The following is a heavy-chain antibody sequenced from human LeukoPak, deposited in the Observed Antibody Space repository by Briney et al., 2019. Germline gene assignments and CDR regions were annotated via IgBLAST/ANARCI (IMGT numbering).Heavy chain of an antibody. CDR1: GGFFKSSSYY. CDR3: MRLARYYDIWTGSLDY. D-gene: IGHD3-9*01. J-gene: IGHJ4*02. V-gene: IGHV4-39*01. Sequence: PSETLSLTCTVSGGFFKSSSYYWGWIRQPPGKGLEWIGSIYYSGSTYYNPSLKSRVTMSVDASKNQFSLKLSSVTAADTAVYDCMRLARYYDIWTGSLDYWGQGTLATVSS. CDR2: IYYSGST.